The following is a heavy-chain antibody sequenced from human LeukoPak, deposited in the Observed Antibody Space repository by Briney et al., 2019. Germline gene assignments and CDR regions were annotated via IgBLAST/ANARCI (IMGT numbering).Heavy chain of an antibody. CDR3: VYGYCSSTSCCDYYYYGMDV. CDR2: IIPILGIA. V-gene: IGHV1-69*04. Sequence: ASVKVSCKASRGTFSSYAISWVRQAPGQGLEWMGRIIPILGIANYAQKFQGRVTITADKSTSTAYMELSSLRSEDTAVYYCVYGYCSSTSCCDYYYYGMDVWGQGTTVTVSS. D-gene: IGHD2-2*03. J-gene: IGHJ6*02. CDR1: RGTFSSYA.